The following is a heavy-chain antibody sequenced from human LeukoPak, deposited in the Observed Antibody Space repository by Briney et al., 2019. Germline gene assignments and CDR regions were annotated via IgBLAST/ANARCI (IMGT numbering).Heavy chain of an antibody. CDR3: ARGAPSFYSSFDP. J-gene: IGHJ5*02. CDR1: GYTFTSYY. CDR2: INPSGGST. D-gene: IGHD3-10*01. V-gene: IGHV1-46*01. Sequence: GASVKVSCKASGYTFTSYYMHWVRQAPGQGLEWMGIINPSGGSTNYAQKFQGRVTLTRDTSTSTVYMELSSLRSEDTAVYYCARGAPSFYSSFDPWGQGTLVTVPS.